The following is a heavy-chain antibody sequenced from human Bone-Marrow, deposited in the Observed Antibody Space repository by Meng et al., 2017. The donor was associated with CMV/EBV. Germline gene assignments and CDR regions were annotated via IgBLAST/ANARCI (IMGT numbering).Heavy chain of an antibody. CDR1: GGSISSSSYY. CDR2: IYYSGST. D-gene: IGHD2-2*02. J-gene: IGHJ6*02. CDR3: ARLGYCSSTSCYTVYYYGMDV. V-gene: IGHV4-39*07. Sequence: GSLRLSCTVSGGSISSSSYYWGWIRQPPGKGLEWIGSIYYSGSTYYNPSLKSRVTISVDTSKNQFSLKLSSVTAADTAVYYCARLGYCSSTSCYTVYYYGMDVWGQGTTVTASS.